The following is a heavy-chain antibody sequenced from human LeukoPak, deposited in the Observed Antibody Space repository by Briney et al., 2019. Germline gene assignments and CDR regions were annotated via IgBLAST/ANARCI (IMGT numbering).Heavy chain of an antibody. CDR1: GGSISSYY. V-gene: IGHV4-59*08. D-gene: IGHD7-27*01. J-gene: IGHJ6*02. Sequence: SETLSLTCTVSGGSISSYYWSWIRQPPGKGLEWIGYIYYSGSTNYNPSLKSRVTISVDTSKNQFSLKLSSVTAADTAVYYCARLADGGWGYGMDVWGQGTTVTVSS. CDR2: IYYSGST. CDR3: ARLADGGWGYGMDV.